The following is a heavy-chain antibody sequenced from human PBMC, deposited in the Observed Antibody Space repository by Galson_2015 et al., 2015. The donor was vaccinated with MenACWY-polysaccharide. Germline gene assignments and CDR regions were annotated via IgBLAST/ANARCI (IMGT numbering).Heavy chain of an antibody. CDR3: AKDLHWYGMDV. D-gene: IGHD3/OR15-3a*01. CDR2: LSKSGADT. Sequence: SLRLSCAAYGFTFNNYYMAWVRQAPGKGPEWVSALSKSGADTFYADSVRGRFTLSRDNSQNTLYLHMNSLRLEDTAIYYCAKDLHWYGMDVWGHGTTVTVSS. CDR1: GFTFNNYY. V-gene: IGHV3-23*01. J-gene: IGHJ6*02.